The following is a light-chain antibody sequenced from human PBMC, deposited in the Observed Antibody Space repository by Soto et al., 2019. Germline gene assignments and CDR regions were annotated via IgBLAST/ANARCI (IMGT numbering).Light chain of an antibody. V-gene: IGKV3-20*01. J-gene: IGKJ2*01. Sequence: EIVLTQSPGTLSLSPGERATLSCRASQSVSSSYLAWYQQKPGQAPRLLIYGASSRATGIPDRFSGSESGTDFTLAIRRLEPEDFAVYYCQQYGSSPYTFGQGTKLEI. CDR2: GAS. CDR3: QQYGSSPYT. CDR1: QSVSSSY.